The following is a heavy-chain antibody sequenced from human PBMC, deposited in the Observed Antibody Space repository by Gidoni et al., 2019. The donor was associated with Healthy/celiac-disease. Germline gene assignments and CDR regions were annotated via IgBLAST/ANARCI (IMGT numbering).Heavy chain of an antibody. CDR3: AKGVSDPYCSCGSCNLFDY. Sequence: EVQLLESGGGLVQPGGSLRLSCAASGFTFSIYAMSWVRQAPGKGREWVSVISVSGCSTYYADSVKGRFTIARDNTKNTLYLQMNSLRAEDTAVYYCAKGVSDPYCSCGSCNLFDYWGQGTLVTVSS. J-gene: IGHJ4*02. D-gene: IGHD2-15*01. CDR1: GFTFSIYA. V-gene: IGHV3-23*01. CDR2: ISVSGCST.